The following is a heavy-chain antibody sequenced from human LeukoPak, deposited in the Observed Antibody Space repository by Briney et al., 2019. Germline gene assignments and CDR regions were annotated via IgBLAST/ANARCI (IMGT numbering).Heavy chain of an antibody. CDR1: GYTFTGYY. CDR3: ARVRDFDWLPNYYYYMDV. D-gene: IGHD3-9*01. J-gene: IGHJ6*03. CDR2: INPNTGAT. V-gene: IGHV1-2*02. Sequence: ASVKVSCKASGYTFTGYYMHWVRQAPGQGLEWKGWINPNTGATNYAQKLQGRVTMTTDTSTSTAYMELRSLRSDDTAVYYCARVRDFDWLPNYYYYMDVWGKGTTVTISS.